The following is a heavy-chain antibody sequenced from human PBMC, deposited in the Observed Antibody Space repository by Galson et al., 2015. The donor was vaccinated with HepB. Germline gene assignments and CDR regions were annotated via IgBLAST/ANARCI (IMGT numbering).Heavy chain of an antibody. CDR2: IIPIFGTA. D-gene: IGHD3-10*01. J-gene: IGHJ5*02. CDR1: GGTFSSYA. Sequence: SVKVSCKASGGTFSSYAISWVRQAPGQGLEWMGGIIPIFGTANYAQKFQGRVTITADKSTSTAYMELSSLRSEDTAVYYCARTPRGFGEFWPRDPWGQGTLVTVSS. CDR3: ARTPRGFGEFWPRDP. V-gene: IGHV1-69*06.